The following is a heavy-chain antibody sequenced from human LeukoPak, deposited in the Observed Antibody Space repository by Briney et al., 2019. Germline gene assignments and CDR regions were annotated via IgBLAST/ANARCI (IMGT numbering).Heavy chain of an antibody. Sequence: ASVKVSFKASGYTFTSYYMFWVRQAPGKGLEWMGIFNPNSGATSYAQMFQGRIHMTGDTSTRTVYMELSSLGSEDTAMYYCARGASYYGSGSYLYWGQGTLVTVSA. CDR2: FNPNSGAT. CDR3: ARGASYYGSGSYLY. J-gene: IGHJ4*02. D-gene: IGHD3-10*01. CDR1: GYTFTSYY. V-gene: IGHV1-46*01.